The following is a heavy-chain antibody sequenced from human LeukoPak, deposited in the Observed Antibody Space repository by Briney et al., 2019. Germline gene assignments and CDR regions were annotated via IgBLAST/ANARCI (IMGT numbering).Heavy chain of an antibody. CDR3: ARAGGLRIAVAPIDR. Sequence: GGSLRLSCAASGFIFGDSYMTWVRQAPGKGLEWVSVIYYGGGTFYADSVKGRFTISRDSSKNTLYLQMNSLRVEDTAVYYCARAGGLRIAVAPIDRWGQGTLVTVSS. CDR2: IYYGGGT. D-gene: IGHD6-19*01. J-gene: IGHJ5*02. V-gene: IGHV3-53*01. CDR1: GFIFGDSY.